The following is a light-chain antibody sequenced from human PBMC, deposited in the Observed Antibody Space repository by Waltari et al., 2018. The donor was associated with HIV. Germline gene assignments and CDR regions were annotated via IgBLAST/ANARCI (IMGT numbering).Light chain of an antibody. CDR2: NTN. J-gene: IGLJ2*01. CDR1: RSNIGTHE. V-gene: IGLV1-40*01. CDR3: QSSDNTLSGSV. Sequence: QSVLTQPPSVSGAPGQRVTLSCTGTRSNIGTHEVHWYQQLPGTAPRLLIYNTNSRPSGVPYRFSGSKSGTSASLAINGLQAEDEADYYCQSSDNTLSGSVFGGGTKLTVL.